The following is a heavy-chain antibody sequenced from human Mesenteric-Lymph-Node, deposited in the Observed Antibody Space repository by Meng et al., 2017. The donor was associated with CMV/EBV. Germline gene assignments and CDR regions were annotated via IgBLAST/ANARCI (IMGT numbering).Heavy chain of an antibody. Sequence: ESLKISCAASGFTFSSHAMSWVRQAPGKGLEWVSYISLSGTTIYYADSVKGRFTISRDNAKNSLFLQMNSLRAEDTAVYYCATTPLPNVMIWGQGTTVTVSS. J-gene: IGHJ6*02. V-gene: IGHV3-48*04. D-gene: IGHD2-8*01. CDR2: ISLSGTTI. CDR1: GFTFSSHA. CDR3: ATTPLPNVMI.